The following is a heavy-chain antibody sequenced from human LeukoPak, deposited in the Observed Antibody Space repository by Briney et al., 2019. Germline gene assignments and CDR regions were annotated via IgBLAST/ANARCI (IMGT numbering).Heavy chain of an antibody. D-gene: IGHD5-24*01. Sequence: SVNVSCKASGYTFTSYAISWVRQAPGQGLEWMGGIIPIFGTANYAQKFQGRVTITADESTSTAYMELSSLRSEDTAVYYCARVSGYNYRGYFDYWGQETLVTVSS. CDR1: GYTFTSYA. CDR2: IIPIFGTA. V-gene: IGHV1-69*13. CDR3: ARVSGYNYRGYFDY. J-gene: IGHJ4*02.